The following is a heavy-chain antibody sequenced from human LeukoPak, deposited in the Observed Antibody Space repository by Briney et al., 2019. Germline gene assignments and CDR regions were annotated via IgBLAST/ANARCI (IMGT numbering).Heavy chain of an antibody. V-gene: IGHV3-33*01. J-gene: IGHJ4*02. CDR1: GFTFSNHG. D-gene: IGHD6-6*01. CDR3: ARDLAAARLDF. Sequence: TGGSLRLSCAASGFTFSNHGMHWVRQAPDKGLEWVANIWYDGSQEYYADTVKGRFTISRDISKNTLYLQMNSLRAEDTAVYYCARDLAAARLDFRGQGTLVTVSS. CDR2: IWYDGSQE.